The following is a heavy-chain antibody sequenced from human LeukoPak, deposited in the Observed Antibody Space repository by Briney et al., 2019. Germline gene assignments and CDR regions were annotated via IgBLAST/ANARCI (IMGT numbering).Heavy chain of an antibody. CDR2: ISNSGST. J-gene: IGHJ4*02. V-gene: IGHV4-59*11. Sequence: SETLSLTCTVSDGPIRSHYWTWIRQSPIKGLEWIGDISNSGSTKYNPSLRSRVTISIDTSRSQFSLRLSSVTAADTAVYYCARRLVRGGPVEYWGQGTLVTVSS. D-gene: IGHD3-10*01. CDR3: ARRLVRGGPVEY. CDR1: DGPIRSHY.